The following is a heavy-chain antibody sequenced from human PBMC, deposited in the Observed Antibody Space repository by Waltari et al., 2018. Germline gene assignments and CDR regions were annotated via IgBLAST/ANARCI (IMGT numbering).Heavy chain of an antibody. Sequence: QVQLQESGPGLVKPSETLSLTCAVSGYSISSGYYWGWIRQPPGKGLEWIGSIYHSGSTYYNPSLKSRVTISVDTSKNQFSLKLSSVTAADTAVYYCAKDMEQLASGYQPIDYWGQGTLVIVSS. CDR2: IYHSGST. J-gene: IGHJ4*02. CDR3: AKDMEQLASGYQPIDY. CDR1: GYSISSGYY. V-gene: IGHV4-38-2*02. D-gene: IGHD6-6*01.